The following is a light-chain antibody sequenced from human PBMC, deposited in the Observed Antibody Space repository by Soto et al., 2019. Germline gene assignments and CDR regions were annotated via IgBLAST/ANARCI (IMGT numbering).Light chain of an antibody. J-gene: IGLJ2*01. Sequence: QAVVTQPPSASGSLGQSVTISCTGTSSDVGGYNYVSWYQQHPGRAPKLMIYEVNKRPSGVPDRFSGSKSGNTASLTVSGLQAEDEADYYCSSYAAIFGGGTKLTVL. V-gene: IGLV2-8*01. CDR2: EVN. CDR3: SSYAAI. CDR1: SSDVGGYNY.